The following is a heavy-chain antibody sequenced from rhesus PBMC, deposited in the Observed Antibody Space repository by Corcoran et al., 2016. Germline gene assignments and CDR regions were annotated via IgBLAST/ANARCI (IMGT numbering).Heavy chain of an antibody. J-gene: IGHJ4*01. CDR3: AKGGYGTFDY. V-gene: IGHV3S5*01. CDR2: INSGGGHT. D-gene: IGHD3-9*01. CDR1: GFTFSSYG. Sequence: EVQLVETGGGLVQPGGSLKLSCAASGFTFSSYGMSWVRQAPGKGLEWVSAINSGGGHTYNADSVKGRFTISRDNSKNTLSLQMNSLRAEDTAVYYCAKGGYGTFDYWGQGVLVTVSS.